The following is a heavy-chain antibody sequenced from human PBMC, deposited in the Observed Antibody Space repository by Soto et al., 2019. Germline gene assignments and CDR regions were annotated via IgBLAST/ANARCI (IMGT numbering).Heavy chain of an antibody. V-gene: IGHV1-18*01. J-gene: IGHJ4*02. Sequence: QVHLVQSGAEVKKPGASVKVSCKASGYTFTSYGITWVRQAPGQGLEWMGWISAHNGNTDYAQKPQGRVVVTRDTSTSTASMELRRLRSDDTAVYYCARGRYGDYWGQGALVTVSS. CDR1: GYTFTSYG. CDR2: ISAHNGNT. CDR3: ARGRYGDY. D-gene: IGHD1-1*01.